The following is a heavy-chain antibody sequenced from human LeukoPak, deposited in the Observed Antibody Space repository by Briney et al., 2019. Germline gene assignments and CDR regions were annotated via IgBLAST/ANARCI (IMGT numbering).Heavy chain of an antibody. V-gene: IGHV3-64D*06. CDR1: GFTFRNYA. CDR3: VKRDSSGWYDY. J-gene: IGHJ4*02. Sequence: GGSLRLSCSASGFTFRNYAMHWARQAPGKGLESVSGIDSKGGSTYYADSVRGRFTVSRDNSKNTLYLQMSSLRAEDTAMYYCVKRDSSGWYDYWGLGTLVIVSS. CDR2: IDSKGGST. D-gene: IGHD6-19*01.